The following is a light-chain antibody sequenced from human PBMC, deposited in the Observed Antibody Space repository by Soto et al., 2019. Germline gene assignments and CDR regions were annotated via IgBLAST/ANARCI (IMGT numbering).Light chain of an antibody. CDR3: QQYNSYPPN. V-gene: IGKV1-5*01. CDR2: DAS. CDR1: QSIGSR. J-gene: IGKJ4*01. Sequence: DVQMTQSPSTLSASVGDRVTIPCRASQSIGSRLAWYQQKSGKAPKLLISDASSLENGVPSRFSGSGSGTEFVLTISSLQTDYFATYYCQQYNSYPPNFGGRTKVEIK.